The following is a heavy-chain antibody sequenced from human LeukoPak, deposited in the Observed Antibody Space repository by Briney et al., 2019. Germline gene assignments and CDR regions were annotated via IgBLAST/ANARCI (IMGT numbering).Heavy chain of an antibody. CDR3: AGSRWLQSAFFDY. CDR1: GFTFSSYA. J-gene: IGHJ4*02. Sequence: PGGSLRLSCAASGFTFSSYAMHWVRQAPGKGLEWVAFIHYDGSNNYYADSVKGRFTISRDNSKNTLYLQMNSLRAEDTAVYYCAGSRWLQSAFFDYWGQGTLVTISS. V-gene: IGHV3-30*02. D-gene: IGHD5-24*01. CDR2: IHYDGSNN.